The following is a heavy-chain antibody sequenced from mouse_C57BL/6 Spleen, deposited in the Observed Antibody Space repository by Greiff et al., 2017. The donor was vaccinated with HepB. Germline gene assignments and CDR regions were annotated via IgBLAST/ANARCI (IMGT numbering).Heavy chain of an antibody. CDR1: GYTFTDYY. J-gene: IGHJ3*01. Sequence: VQLKQSGPVLVKPGASVKMSCKASGYTFTDYYMNWVKQSHGKSLEWIGVINPYNGGTSYNQKFKGKATLTVDKSSSTAYMELNSLTSEDSAVYYCARSGDGGYGAYWGQGTLVTVSA. CDR2: INPYNGGT. D-gene: IGHD3-2*02. V-gene: IGHV1-19*01. CDR3: ARSGDGGYGAY.